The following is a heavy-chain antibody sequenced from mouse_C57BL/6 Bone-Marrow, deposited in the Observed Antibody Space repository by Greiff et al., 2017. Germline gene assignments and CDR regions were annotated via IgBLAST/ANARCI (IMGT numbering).Heavy chain of an antibody. Sequence: EVQLVESGEGLVKPGGSLKLSCAASGFTFSSYAMSWVRQTPEKRLEWVAYISSGGDYIYYADTVKGRFTISRDNARNTLYLQMSSLKSEDTAMYYCTREHYYYGSSYYWYVDVWGTGTTVTVSS. J-gene: IGHJ1*03. CDR3: TREHYYYGSSYYWYVDV. CDR2: ISSGGDYI. V-gene: IGHV5-9-1*02. CDR1: GFTFSSYA. D-gene: IGHD1-1*01.